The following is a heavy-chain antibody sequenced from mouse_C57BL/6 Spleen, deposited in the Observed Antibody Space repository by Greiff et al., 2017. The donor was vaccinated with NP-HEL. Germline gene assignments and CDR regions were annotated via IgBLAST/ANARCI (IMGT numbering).Heavy chain of an antibody. CDR2: IYPGDGDT. D-gene: IGHD2-4*01. V-gene: IGHV1-80*01. Sequence: VQLQQSGAELVKPGASVKISCKASGYAFSSYWMNWVKQRPGKGLEWIGQIYPGDGDTNYNGKFKGKATLTADKSSSTAYMQLSSLTSEDSAVYFCARDEYDGGAMDYWGQGTSVTVSS. CDR1: GYAFSSYW. J-gene: IGHJ4*01. CDR3: ARDEYDGGAMDY.